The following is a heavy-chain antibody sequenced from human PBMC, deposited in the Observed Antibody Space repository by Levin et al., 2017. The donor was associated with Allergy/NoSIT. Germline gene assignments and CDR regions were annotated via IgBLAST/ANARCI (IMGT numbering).Heavy chain of an antibody. V-gene: IGHV4-39*01. CDR3: ARGGPYHAFDI. CDR1: GGSISSSSYY. D-gene: IGHD2-2*02. J-gene: IGHJ3*02. CDR2: IYYSGST. Sequence: SQTLSLTCTVSGGSISSSSYYWGWIRQPPGKGLEWIGSIYYSGSTYYNPSLKSRVTISVDTSKNQFSLKLSSVTAADTAVYYCARGGPYHAFDIWGQGTMVTVSS.